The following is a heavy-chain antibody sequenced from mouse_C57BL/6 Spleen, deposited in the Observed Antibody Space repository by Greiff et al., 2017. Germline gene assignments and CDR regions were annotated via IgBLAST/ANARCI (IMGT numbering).Heavy chain of an antibody. D-gene: IGHD1-1*01. CDR3: ARNCYGSSRYYFDY. CDR1: GFSLTSYG. CDR2: IWSCGST. Sequence: VQLQQSGPGLVQPSQSLSITCTVSGFSLTSYGVHWVRQSPGKGLEWLGVIWSCGSTDYNAAFISRLSISKDNSKSQVFFKMNSLQADDTAIYYCARNCYGSSRYYFDYWGQGTTLTVSS. J-gene: IGHJ2*01. V-gene: IGHV2-2*01.